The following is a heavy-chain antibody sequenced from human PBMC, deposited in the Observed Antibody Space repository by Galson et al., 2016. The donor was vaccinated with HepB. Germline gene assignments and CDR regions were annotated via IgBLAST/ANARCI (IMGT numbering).Heavy chain of an antibody. V-gene: IGHV3-64D*08. Sequence: SLRLSCAASGFTFSSYSMHWVRQAPGKGLEYISTISNDGKSRYFVDSVRGRFTLSRDNSKNTVYLQMSSLRPEDSATYYCLKSGYCGITDCFHAFDIWGQGTMVTVSS. CDR1: GFTFSSYS. D-gene: IGHD2-2*01. CDR3: LKSGYCGITDCFHAFDI. CDR2: ISNDGKSR. J-gene: IGHJ3*02.